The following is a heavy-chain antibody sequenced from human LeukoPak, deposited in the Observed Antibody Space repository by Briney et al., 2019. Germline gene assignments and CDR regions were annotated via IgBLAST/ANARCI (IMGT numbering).Heavy chain of an antibody. CDR2: IYYSGST. CDR3: ARGTKFYYDSSGSWYFDL. D-gene: IGHD3-22*01. CDR1: GGSISTSSYY. Sequence: SETLSLTCTVSGGSISTSSYYWGWIRQPPGKGLECIGSIYYSGSTYYNPSLKSRVTISVDTSKNQFSLKLSSVTAADTAVYYCARGTKFYYDSSGSWYFDLWGRGTLVTVSS. V-gene: IGHV4-39*07. J-gene: IGHJ2*01.